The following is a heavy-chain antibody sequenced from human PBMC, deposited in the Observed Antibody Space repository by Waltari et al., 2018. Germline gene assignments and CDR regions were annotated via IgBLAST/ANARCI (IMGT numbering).Heavy chain of an antibody. V-gene: IGHV4-31*01. CDR2: IYYSGST. CDR1: GGSISSGGYY. Sequence: QVQLQESGPGLVKPSQTLSLTCTVSGGSISSGGYYWSWIRQHTGKGLEWIGYIYYSGSTYYNPSLKSLVTISVDTSKNQFSLKLSSVTAADTAVYYCARLTMVRGAHLYYYGMDVWGQGTTVTVSS. D-gene: IGHD3-10*01. J-gene: IGHJ6*02. CDR3: ARLTMVRGAHLYYYGMDV.